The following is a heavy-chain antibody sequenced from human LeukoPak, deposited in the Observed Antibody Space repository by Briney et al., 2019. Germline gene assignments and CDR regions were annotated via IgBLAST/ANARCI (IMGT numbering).Heavy chain of an antibody. V-gene: IGHV3-74*01. J-gene: IGHJ4*02. CDR2: INSEGSGT. CDR3: ARGPRSGWYGVDY. Sequence: GGSLRLSFAASGFTFRSYWMHWVRQAPGKGLVWVSRINSEGSGTTYADSVKGRFSISRDNAKNTLYLQMDSLRADDTAVYYCARGPRSGWYGVDYWGQGTLVTVSS. D-gene: IGHD6-19*01. CDR1: GFTFRSYW.